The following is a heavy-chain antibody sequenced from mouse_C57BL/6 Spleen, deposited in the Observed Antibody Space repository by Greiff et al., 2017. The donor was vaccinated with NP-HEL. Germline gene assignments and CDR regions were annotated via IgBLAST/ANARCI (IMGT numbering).Heavy chain of an antibody. CDR3: ARSPYYGSSCWFAY. J-gene: IGHJ3*01. D-gene: IGHD1-1*01. Sequence: EVQGVESGPELVKPGASVKISCKASGYSFTDYNMNWVKQSNGKSLEWIGVINPNYGTTSYNQKFKGKATLTVDQSSSTAYMQLNSLASEDSAVYYCARSPYYGSSCWFAYWGQGTLVTFSA. CDR1: GYSFTDYN. V-gene: IGHV1-39*01. CDR2: INPNYGTT.